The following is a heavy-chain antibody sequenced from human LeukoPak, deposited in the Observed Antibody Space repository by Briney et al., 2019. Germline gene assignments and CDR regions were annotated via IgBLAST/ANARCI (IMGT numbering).Heavy chain of an antibody. CDR2: INPNSGGT. J-gene: IGHJ4*02. Sequence: GASVKVSCKASGYTFTGYYMHWVRQAPGQGLEWMGWINPNSGGTNYAQKFRGRVTMTRDTSISTAYMELSRLRSDDTAVYYCARSEEYSSGENDYWGQGTLVTVSS. CDR3: ARSEEYSSGENDY. CDR1: GYTFTGYY. D-gene: IGHD6-19*01. V-gene: IGHV1-2*02.